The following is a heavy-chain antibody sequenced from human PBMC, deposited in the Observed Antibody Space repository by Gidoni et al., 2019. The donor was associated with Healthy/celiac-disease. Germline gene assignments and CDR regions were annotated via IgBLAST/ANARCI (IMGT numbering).Heavy chain of an antibody. CDR2: IIGSGGST. CDR3: AKVGTYCSGGSCSEKFDY. D-gene: IGHD2-15*01. V-gene: IGHV3-23*04. CDR1: GFTFSSYA. J-gene: IGHJ4*02. Sequence: EVQLGESGGGLVQPGGSLRLSCAASGFTFSSYAMTWVRQAPGKGLEWVSAIIGSGGSTYYADSVKGRFTISRDNSKNTLDLQMNSLRAEDTAVYYCAKVGTYCSGGSCSEKFDYWGQGTLVTVSS.